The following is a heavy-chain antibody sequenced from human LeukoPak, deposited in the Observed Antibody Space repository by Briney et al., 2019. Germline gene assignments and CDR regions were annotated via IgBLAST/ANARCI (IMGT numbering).Heavy chain of an antibody. J-gene: IGHJ3*02. CDR2: INPNSGGT. V-gene: IGHV1-2*02. CDR3: AGGSLYCSSTSCYTFDAFDI. CDR1: GYTFTGYY. Sequence: ASVKVSCKASGYTFTGYYMHWVRQAPGQGLEWMGWINPNSGGTNYAQKFQGRVTMTRDTSISTAYMELSRLRSDDTAVYYCAGGSLYCSSTSCYTFDAFDIWGQGTMVTVSS. D-gene: IGHD2-2*02.